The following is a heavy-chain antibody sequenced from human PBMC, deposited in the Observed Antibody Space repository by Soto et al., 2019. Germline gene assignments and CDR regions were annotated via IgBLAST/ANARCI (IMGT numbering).Heavy chain of an antibody. V-gene: IGHV3-64D*08. CDR1: GFTFSSYA. Sequence: PGGSLRLSCSASGFTFSSYAMHWVRQAPGKGLEYVSAISSNGGSTYYADSVKGRFTISRDNSKNTLYLQMSSLRAEDTAVYYCVTIYSYGYIPYYGMDVWGQGTTVTVSS. J-gene: IGHJ6*02. D-gene: IGHD5-18*01. CDR3: VTIYSYGYIPYYGMDV. CDR2: ISSNGGST.